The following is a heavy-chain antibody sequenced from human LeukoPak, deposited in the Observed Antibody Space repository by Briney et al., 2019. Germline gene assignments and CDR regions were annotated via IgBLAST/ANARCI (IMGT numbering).Heavy chain of an antibody. V-gene: IGHV3-48*01. CDR2: ISSRSSTI. J-gene: IGHJ4*02. D-gene: IGHD1-7*01. Sequence: TGGSLRLSCAASGFTFSSYSMNWVRQAPGKGLEWVSYISSRSSTIYYADSVKGRFTISRDNAKNSLYLQMNSLRAKDTAVYYCARAHNWKYGSFDFWGQGTLVTVSS. CDR1: GFTFSSYS. CDR3: ARAHNWKYGSFDF.